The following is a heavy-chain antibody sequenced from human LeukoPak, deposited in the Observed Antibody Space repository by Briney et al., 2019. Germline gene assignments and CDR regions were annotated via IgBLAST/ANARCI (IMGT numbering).Heavy chain of an antibody. CDR2: ISSNGGST. Sequence: GGSLRLSCSASRFTFSTYAMHWVRQAPGKGLDYVSAISSNGGSTYYADSVKGRFTISRDNSKNTLYLQMSSLRAEDTAVYYCVKDQNYYGWFDPWGQGTLVTVSS. CDR3: VKDQNYYGWFDP. CDR1: RFTFSTYA. D-gene: IGHD3-10*01. V-gene: IGHV3-64D*06. J-gene: IGHJ5*02.